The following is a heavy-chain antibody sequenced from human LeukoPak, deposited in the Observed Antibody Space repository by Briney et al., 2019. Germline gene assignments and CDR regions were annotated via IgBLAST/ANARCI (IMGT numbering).Heavy chain of an antibody. Sequence: GGSLRLSCAASGFTFSSYGMHWVRQAPGKGLEWVAFIRYDGSNKYYADSVKGRFTISRDNSKNTLYLQMNSLRAEDTAVYYCAKDRVSSSWYVPVDYWGQGTLVTVSS. D-gene: IGHD6-13*01. V-gene: IGHV3-30*02. CDR2: IRYDGSNK. CDR1: GFTFSSYG. J-gene: IGHJ4*02. CDR3: AKDRVSSSWYVPVDY.